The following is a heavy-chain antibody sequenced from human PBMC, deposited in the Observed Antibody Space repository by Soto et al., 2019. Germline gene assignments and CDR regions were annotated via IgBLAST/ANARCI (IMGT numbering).Heavy chain of an antibody. CDR3: AADRAYCGGDCLCY. D-gene: IGHD2-21*02. V-gene: IGHV1-58*01. Sequence: SVKVSCKASGFTFTSSAVQWVRQARGQRLEWIGWIVVGSGNTNYAQKFQERVTITRDMSTSTAYMELSSLRSEDTAVYYCAADRAYCGGDCLCYWGQGTLVTVSS. J-gene: IGHJ4*02. CDR1: GFTFTSSA. CDR2: IVVGSGNT.